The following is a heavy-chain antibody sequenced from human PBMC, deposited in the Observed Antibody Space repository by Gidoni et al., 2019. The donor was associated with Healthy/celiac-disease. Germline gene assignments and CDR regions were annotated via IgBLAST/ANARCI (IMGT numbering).Heavy chain of an antibody. CDR3: TRERTEVRYLEWLPHYYYYGMDV. V-gene: IGHV3-49*03. CDR2: IRSKVYSRTK. Sequence: EVLLVASGGGLVQPGRSLRLSCTASGFTCGDYALSWFRLAPGKGLEWGVVIRSKVYSRTKEYATSVKGRLTSRRDDSKSIAYLKMNSLKTEDTAVYYCTRERTEVRYLEWLPHYYYYGMDVWGQGTTVTVSS. D-gene: IGHD3-3*01. J-gene: IGHJ6*02. CDR1: GFTCGDYA.